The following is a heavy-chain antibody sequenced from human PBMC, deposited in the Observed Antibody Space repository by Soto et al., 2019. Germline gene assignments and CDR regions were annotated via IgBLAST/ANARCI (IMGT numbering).Heavy chain of an antibody. D-gene: IGHD6-19*01. CDR1: GGSISSSSYY. J-gene: IGHJ4*02. CDR3: ASRIGWYYFDY. CDR2: IYYSGST. V-gene: IGHV4-39*02. Sequence: QLQLQESGPGLVKPSETLSLTCSVSGGSISSSSYYWGWIRQPPGKGLEWIGTIYYSGSTSYNPSLKSRVTISVATSENHFSLKLSSVTAADTAVYYCASRIGWYYFDYWGQGTLVTVSS.